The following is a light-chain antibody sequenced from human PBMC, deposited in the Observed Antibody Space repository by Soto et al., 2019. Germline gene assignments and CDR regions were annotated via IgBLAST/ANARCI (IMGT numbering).Light chain of an antibody. CDR3: QQYDQWWT. CDR1: QSVSSN. J-gene: IGKJ1*01. V-gene: IGKV3-15*01. Sequence: EIVLTQSPGTLSLSPGERATLSCRASQSVSSNLAWYQQKLGQAPRLLIYGASTRATGISARFSGSGSGTEFTLTISSLQSEDFGVYFCQQYDQWWTFGQGTKVDIK. CDR2: GAS.